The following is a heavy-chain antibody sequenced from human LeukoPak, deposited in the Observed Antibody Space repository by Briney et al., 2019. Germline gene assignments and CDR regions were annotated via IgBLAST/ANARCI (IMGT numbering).Heavy chain of an antibody. Sequence: GSLRLSCAASGFTFSSYAMSWIRQPPGKGLEWIGEINHSGSTNYNPSLKSRVTISVDTSKNQFSLKLSSVTAADTAVYYCARGLQWFDPWGQGTLVTVSS. CDR2: INHSGST. CDR1: GFTFSSYA. D-gene: IGHD4-11*01. J-gene: IGHJ5*02. CDR3: ARGLQWFDP. V-gene: IGHV4-34*01.